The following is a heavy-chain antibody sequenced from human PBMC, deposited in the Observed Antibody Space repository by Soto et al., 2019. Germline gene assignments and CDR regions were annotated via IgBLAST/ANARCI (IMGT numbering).Heavy chain of an antibody. CDR3: AKDYNGAGSYFLLRYMDV. CDR1: GFTFSTYA. V-gene: IGHV3-23*01. D-gene: IGHD3-10*01. J-gene: IGHJ6*03. CDR2: ISGSGGST. Sequence: EVQLLESGGGLVQPGGSLRLSCVASGFTFSTYAMSWVRQAPGKGLEWVSAISGSGGSTYYADSVKGRFTISRDNSKNSLYLQMNSLRAEDTAVYYCAKDYNGAGSYFLLRYMDVWGKGTTVTVSS.